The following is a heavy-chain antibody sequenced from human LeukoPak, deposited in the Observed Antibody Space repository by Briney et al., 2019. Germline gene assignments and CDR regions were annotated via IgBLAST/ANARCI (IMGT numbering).Heavy chain of an antibody. CDR3: AKDRVYGSGSYYSAFDF. CDR2: ISGSGGST. D-gene: IGHD3-10*01. V-gene: IGHV3-23*01. J-gene: IGHJ3*01. CDR1: GFTFSSYA. Sequence: PGGSLRLSRAASGFTFSSYAMSWVRQAPGKGLEWVSSISGSGGSTYYADSVKGRFTISRDNADNTLYLQMSSLRAEDTAVYYCAKDRVYGSGSYYSAFDFWGQGTMVTVSP.